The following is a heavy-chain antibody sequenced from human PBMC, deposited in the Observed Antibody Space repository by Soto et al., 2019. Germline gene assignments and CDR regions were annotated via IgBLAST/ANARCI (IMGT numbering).Heavy chain of an antibody. Sequence: GGSLRLSCAASGFTFSSYAMSWVRQAPGKGLEWVSAISGSGGSTYYADSVKGRFTISRDNSENTLYLQMNSLRAEDTAVYYCAKDGDIVVVVAANRFDPWGQGTLVTVSS. CDR3: AKDGDIVVVVAANRFDP. CDR2: ISGSGGST. V-gene: IGHV3-23*01. D-gene: IGHD2-15*01. J-gene: IGHJ5*02. CDR1: GFTFSSYA.